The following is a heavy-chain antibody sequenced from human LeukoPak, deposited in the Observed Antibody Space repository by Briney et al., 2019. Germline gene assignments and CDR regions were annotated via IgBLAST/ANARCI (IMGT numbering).Heavy chain of an antibody. CDR2: INNDGSGK. J-gene: IGHJ6*04. CDR3: VRDDGDV. Sequence: GGSLRLSCAFSGFTFSNYWMKWVRQAPGKGLEWVASINNDGSGKYSVDSVKDRVTISRDNAKNSLDLQINSLTVEDTTIYYCVRDDGDVWGKGTTVTVSS. V-gene: IGHV3-7*03. CDR1: GFTFSNYW.